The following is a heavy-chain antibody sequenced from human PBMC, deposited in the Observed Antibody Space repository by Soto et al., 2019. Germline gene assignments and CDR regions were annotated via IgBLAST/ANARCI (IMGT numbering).Heavy chain of an antibody. CDR3: ASYYYDSSGYYYSRKNAFDI. CDR1: GYTFTSYG. CDR2: ISAYNGNT. J-gene: IGHJ3*02. D-gene: IGHD3-22*01. V-gene: IGHV1-18*04. Sequence: VKVSCKASGYTFTSYGISWVRQAPGQGLEWMGWISAYNGNTNYAQKLQGRVTMTTDTSTSTAYTELRSLRSDDTAVYYCASYYYDSSGYYYSRKNAFDIWGQGTMVTVSS.